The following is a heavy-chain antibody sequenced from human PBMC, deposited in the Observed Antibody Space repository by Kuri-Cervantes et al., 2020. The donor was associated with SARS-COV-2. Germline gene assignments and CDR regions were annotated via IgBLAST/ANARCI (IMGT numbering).Heavy chain of an antibody. D-gene: IGHD2-2*01. V-gene: IGHV3-66*02. CDR2: IYSGGST. J-gene: IGHJ4*02. CDR1: GFTVSSNY. CDR3: ARVVIPAALDY. Sequence: GESLKISCAASGFTVSSNYMGWVRQAPGKGLEWVSVIYSGGSTYYADSVKGRFTISRDNSKNTLYLQMNSLRAEDTAVYYCARVVIPAALDYWGQGTLVTVSS.